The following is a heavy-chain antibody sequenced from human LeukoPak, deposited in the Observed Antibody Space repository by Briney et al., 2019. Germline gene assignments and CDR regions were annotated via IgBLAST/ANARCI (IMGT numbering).Heavy chain of an antibody. V-gene: IGHV4-39*07. CDR3: ARRSRSRGDYNY. Sequence: PSETLSLTCTVSGGSISSSSYYWGWIRQPPGKGLEWIGSIYYSGSTYYNPSLKSRVTISVDTSKNQFSLKLSSVTAADTAVYYCARRSRSRGDYNYWGQGTLVTVSS. J-gene: IGHJ4*02. CDR1: GGSISSSSYY. D-gene: IGHD4-17*01. CDR2: IYYSGST.